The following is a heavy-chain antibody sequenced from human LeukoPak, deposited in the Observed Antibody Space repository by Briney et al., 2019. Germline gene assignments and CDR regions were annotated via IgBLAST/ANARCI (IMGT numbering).Heavy chain of an antibody. CDR3: ARDLNPLYYYGSGSYPYNWFDP. J-gene: IGHJ5*02. V-gene: IGHV4-39*07. Sequence: SETLSLTCTVSGGSISSSSYYWGWIRQPPGKGLEWIGSIYYSGSTYYNPSLKSRVTISVDTSKNQFSLKLSSVTAADTAVYYCARDLNPLYYYGSGSYPYNWFDPWGQGTLVTVSS. D-gene: IGHD3-10*01. CDR1: GGSISSSSYY. CDR2: IYYSGST.